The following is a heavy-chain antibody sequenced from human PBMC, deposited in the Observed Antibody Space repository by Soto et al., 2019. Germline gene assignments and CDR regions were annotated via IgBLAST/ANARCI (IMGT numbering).Heavy chain of an antibody. Sequence: QVQLVQSGAEVKKPGSSVKVSCKASGGTFSSYAISWVRQAPGQGLEWMGGIIPIFGTANYAQKFQGRVTITADESTSTADMELSSLRSEDTAVYYCARNRYCSGGSCYSRDYYYYYGMDVWGQGTTVTVSS. CDR2: IIPIFGTA. V-gene: IGHV1-69*01. D-gene: IGHD2-15*01. CDR3: ARNRYCSGGSCYSRDYYYYYGMDV. CDR1: GGTFSSYA. J-gene: IGHJ6*02.